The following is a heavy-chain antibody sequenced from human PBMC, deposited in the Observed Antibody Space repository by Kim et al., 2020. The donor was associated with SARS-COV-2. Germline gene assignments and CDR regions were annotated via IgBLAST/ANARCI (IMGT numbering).Heavy chain of an antibody. CDR3: ARDNSGYYYRTLYY. V-gene: IGHV3-30-3*01. Sequence: GGSLRLSCVGSGFTFSSYAMYWVRQAPGKGLEWVAVISYDGSNKYYADSVKGRFTISRDNSKNTLYLQMNSLRAEDTAVYYCARDNSGYYYRTLYYWGQGTLVTVSS. CDR2: ISYDGSNK. J-gene: IGHJ4*02. CDR1: GFTFSSYA. D-gene: IGHD3-22*01.